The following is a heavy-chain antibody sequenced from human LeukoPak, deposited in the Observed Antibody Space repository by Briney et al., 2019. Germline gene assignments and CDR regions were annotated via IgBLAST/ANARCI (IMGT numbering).Heavy chain of an antibody. CDR2: LYYSRST. V-gene: IGHV4-30-4*08. Sequence: PSQTLSLTCPTSCGTITSADYSWSSIPQPPAKALEWIGYLYYSRSTYYYTSLKSRVTISVDTSKSQFSLKLSSVTAADTAVYYCARVDPAYGGNSRAFDIWGQGTMVTVSS. CDR1: CGTITSADYS. J-gene: IGHJ3*02. CDR3: ARVDPAYGGNSRAFDI. D-gene: IGHD4-23*01.